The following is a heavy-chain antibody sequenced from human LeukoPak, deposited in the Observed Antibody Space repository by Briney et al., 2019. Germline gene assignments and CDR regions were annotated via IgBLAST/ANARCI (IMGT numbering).Heavy chain of an antibody. J-gene: IGHJ4*02. V-gene: IGHV3-23*01. Sequence: GGSLRLSCAASGFSFSSYAMNWVRQAPGKGLEWVSAIGTSGGDTFYAESVRGRFTISSDSSKNTLYLQMNSLRAEDTAVYYCAKTRGYYDYWGQGTLVTVSS. CDR3: AKTRGYYDY. CDR1: GFSFSSYA. D-gene: IGHD3-22*01. CDR2: IGTSGGDT.